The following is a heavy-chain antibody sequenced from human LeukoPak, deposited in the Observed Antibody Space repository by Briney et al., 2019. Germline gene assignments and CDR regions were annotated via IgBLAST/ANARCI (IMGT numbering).Heavy chain of an antibody. CDR2: IYTSGSS. CDR3: AREGRYCSSTSCYSWFDP. CDR1: GGSITSGNYY. V-gene: IGHV4-61*02. J-gene: IGHJ5*02. D-gene: IGHD2-2*02. Sequence: TLSLTCSVSGGSITSGNYYWNWIRRPAGKGLEWIGRIYTSGSSSYSPSLKSRVSISVDKSKNQLSLRLTSVTAADTAVYYCAREGRYCSSTSCYSWFDPWGQGTLVTVSS.